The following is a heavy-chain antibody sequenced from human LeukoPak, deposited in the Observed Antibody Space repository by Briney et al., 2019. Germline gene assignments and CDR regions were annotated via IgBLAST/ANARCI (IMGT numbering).Heavy chain of an antibody. CDR3: ARVNYDYVWGSYRSPLDY. D-gene: IGHD3-16*02. J-gene: IGHJ4*02. CDR2: ISAYNGNT. CDR1: GYTFTSYG. Sequence: ASVKVSCKASGYTFTSYGISWVRQAPGQGLEWMGWISAYNGNTNYAQKLQGRVTMTTDTSTSTAYIELRSLRSDDTAVYYCARVNYDYVWGSYRSPLDYWGQGTLVTVSS. V-gene: IGHV1-18*01.